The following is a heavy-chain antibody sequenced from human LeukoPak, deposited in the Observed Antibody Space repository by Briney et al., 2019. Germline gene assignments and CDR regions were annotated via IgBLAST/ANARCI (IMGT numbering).Heavy chain of an antibody. D-gene: IGHD2-2*01. J-gene: IGHJ4*02. Sequence: SETLSLTCTVSSGSISSSRFYWGWIRQPPGKGLEWIGSIFYSGSTYYNPSLKSRVTVSVDTSKNQFSLKLSSVTAADTAVYYCARSIVVVSAGLFFEHWGQGTLVTVSS. CDR1: SGSISSSRFY. V-gene: IGHV4-39*01. CDR3: ARSIVVVSAGLFFEH. CDR2: IFYSGST.